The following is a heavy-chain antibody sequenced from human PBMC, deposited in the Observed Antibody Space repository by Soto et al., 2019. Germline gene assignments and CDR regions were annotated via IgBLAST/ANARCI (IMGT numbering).Heavy chain of an antibody. CDR2: ISAYNGNT. CDR1: GYTFTIYG. CDR3: AREGSGSYYQDFDY. D-gene: IGHD1-26*01. V-gene: IGHV1-18*01. J-gene: IGHJ4*02. Sequence: ASVKVSCKASGYTFTIYGIIWVRQAPGQGLEWMGWISAYNGNTNYAQKLQGRVTMTTDTSTSTAYMELRSLRSDDTAVYYCAREGSGSYYQDFDYWGQGTLVTVSS.